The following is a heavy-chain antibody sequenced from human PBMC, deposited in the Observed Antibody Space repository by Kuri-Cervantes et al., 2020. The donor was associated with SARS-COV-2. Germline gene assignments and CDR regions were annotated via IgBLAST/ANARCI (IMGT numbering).Heavy chain of an antibody. CDR3: ARDPSAAAGPYYYYYYMDV. V-gene: IGHV4-59*11. CDR1: GGSISSHY. D-gene: IGHD6-13*01. J-gene: IGHJ6*03. Sequence: LETLSLTCTVSGGSISSHYWSWIRQPPGKGLEWIGYIYYSGSTNYNPSLKSRVTISVDTSKNQFSLKLSSVTAADTAVYYCARDPSAAAGPYYYYYYMDVWGKGTTVTVSS. CDR2: IYYSGST.